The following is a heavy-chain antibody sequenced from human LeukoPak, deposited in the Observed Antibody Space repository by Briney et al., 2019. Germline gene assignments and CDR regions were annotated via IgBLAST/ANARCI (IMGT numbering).Heavy chain of an antibody. J-gene: IGHJ1*01. CDR1: GFTFSSYS. Sequence: GGSLRLSCAASGFTFSSYSMNWVRQAPGKGLEWVSSISSSSSYIYYADSVKGRFTISRDNAKNSLYLQMNSLRAEDTAVYYCAIPYGSGSYHLEYFQHWGQGTLVTVSS. CDR2: ISSSSSYI. V-gene: IGHV3-21*01. D-gene: IGHD3-10*01. CDR3: AIPYGSGSYHLEYFQH.